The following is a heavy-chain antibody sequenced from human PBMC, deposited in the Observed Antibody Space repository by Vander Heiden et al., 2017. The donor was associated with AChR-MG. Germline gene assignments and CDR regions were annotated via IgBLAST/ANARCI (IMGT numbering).Heavy chain of an antibody. CDR2: IYIDGST. Sequence: EVQLVATGGGLIKPGGSLRLPCAASGFTVRPNYMSFVRPPPGKGLEWVSVIYIDGSTYYGDSVQGRLTISRDNSENTVYLQMNSLRDDDTAVYFCVRGDGYNYWKDWGQGILVTVSS. J-gene: IGHJ4*02. CDR3: VRGDGYNYWKD. D-gene: IGHD5-12*01. V-gene: IGHV3-53*02. CDR1: GFTVRPNY.